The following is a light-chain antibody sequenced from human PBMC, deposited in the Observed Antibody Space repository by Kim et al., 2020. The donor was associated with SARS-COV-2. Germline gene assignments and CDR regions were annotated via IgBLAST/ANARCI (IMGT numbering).Light chain of an antibody. CDR1: KLGDKY. CDR2: QDT. J-gene: IGLJ2*01. V-gene: IGLV3-1*01. Sequence: SYELTQPPSVSVSPGQTASITCSGDKLGDKYACWYQQKPGQSPVLVIYQDTKRPSGIPERFSGSNSGNTATLTISGTQAMDEADYYCQAWDRRTVVFGGGTQLTFL. CDR3: QAWDRRTVV.